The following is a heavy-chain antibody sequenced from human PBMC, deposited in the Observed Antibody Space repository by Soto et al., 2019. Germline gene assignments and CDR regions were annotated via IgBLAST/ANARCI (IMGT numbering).Heavy chain of an antibody. J-gene: IGHJ4*02. CDR1: GYTFTSYG. V-gene: IGHV1-18*01. CDR2: ISAYNGNT. Sequence: QVQLVQSGAEVKKPGASVKVSCKASGYTFTSYGISWVRQAPGQGLEWMGWISAYNGNTNYAQKLQGRVTMTTDTSTSTAYMELRGLRSDDTAVYYCAGDTPVYGDYSDFDYWGQGTLVTVSS. CDR3: AGDTPVYGDYSDFDY. D-gene: IGHD4-17*01.